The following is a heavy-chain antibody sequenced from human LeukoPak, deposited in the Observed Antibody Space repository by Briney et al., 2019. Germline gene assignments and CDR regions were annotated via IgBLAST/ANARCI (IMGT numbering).Heavy chain of an antibody. CDR3: VRAGWELDY. V-gene: IGHV3-7*01. CDR1: GFTFAYYW. J-gene: IGHJ4*02. CDR2: IKEDGTRK. Sequence: GGSLRLSCAASGFTFAYYWMAWVRQAPGRGLEWVASIKEDGTRKYYVDSVKGRFTISKDDAKNALFLQMDSLRVEDTAIYYCVRAGWELDYWGQGTLVTVSS. D-gene: IGHD1-26*01.